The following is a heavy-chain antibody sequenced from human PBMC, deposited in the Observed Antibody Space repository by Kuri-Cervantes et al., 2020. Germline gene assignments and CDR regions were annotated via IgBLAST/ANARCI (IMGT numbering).Heavy chain of an antibody. V-gene: IGHV3-30*18. D-gene: IGHD3-3*01. J-gene: IGHJ4*02. Sequence: LSLTCAASGFTFSNCGMHWVRQAPGKGLGWVAIISSDGINKYYVDSVKGRFTISRDNCKNTLYLQMNSLRAEDTAVYYCAKDTIFGVVPYFDYWGQGTLVTVSS. CDR1: GFTFSNCG. CDR3: AKDTIFGVVPYFDY. CDR2: ISSDGINK.